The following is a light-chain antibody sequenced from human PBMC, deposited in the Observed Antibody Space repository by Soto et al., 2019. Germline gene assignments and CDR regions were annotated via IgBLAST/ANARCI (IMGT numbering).Light chain of an antibody. CDR3: QQYNSYSLT. CDR2: DAS. Sequence: DGQMTQSPSTLSASVGDRVTITCRASQSISSWLAWYQQKPGKAPKLLIYDASSLESGVPPRFSGSGSGTEFTLTISSLQPDDVATYYCQQYNSYSLTFCGGTKGESK. V-gene: IGKV1-5*01. J-gene: IGKJ4*01. CDR1: QSISSW.